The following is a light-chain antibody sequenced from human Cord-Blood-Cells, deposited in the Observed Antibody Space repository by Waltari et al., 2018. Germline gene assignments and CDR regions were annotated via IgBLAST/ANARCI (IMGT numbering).Light chain of an antibody. CDR2: RNN. Sequence: QSVLTQPPSPSGLPGQRLPISCPGTRSSTGRHHLLWYQQLPRTAPKLLIYRNNQRPSGVPDRFSGSKSGTAASLAISGLRSEDEADYYCAAWGDSLSGWVFGGGTKLTVL. V-gene: IGLV1-47*01. CDR3: AAWGDSLSGWV. J-gene: IGLJ3*02. CDR1: RSSTGRHH.